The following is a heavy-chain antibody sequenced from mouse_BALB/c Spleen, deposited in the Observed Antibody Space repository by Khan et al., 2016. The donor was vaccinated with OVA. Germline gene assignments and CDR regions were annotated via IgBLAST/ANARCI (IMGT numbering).Heavy chain of an antibody. D-gene: IGHD1-2*01. V-gene: IGHV1-18*01. CDR3: ARREYYAYSWYFDV. J-gene: IGHJ1*01. CDR2: IDPNNGGT. CDR1: GYTFTEFT. Sequence: EVQLQQSGPELVKPGASVKISCKTSGYTFTEFTMHWVKQSHGKSLEWIGRIDPNNGGTTYSQMFKGKATLTVDKSSSTAYMELSSLTSEDSAVYYCARREYYAYSWYFDVWGAGTTVTVSS.